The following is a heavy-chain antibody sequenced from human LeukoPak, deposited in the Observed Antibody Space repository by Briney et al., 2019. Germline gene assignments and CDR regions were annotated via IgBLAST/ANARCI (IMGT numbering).Heavy chain of an antibody. V-gene: IGHV4-39*07. Sequence: SETLSLTCTVSGGSISSSSYYWGWIRQPPGKGLEWIGSIYYSGSTNYNPSLKSRVSISVDTSKTQFSLKLGSVTAADTAVYYCARDGYSGYHYYFDYWGQGTLVTAFS. J-gene: IGHJ4*02. CDR2: IYYSGST. CDR3: ARDGYSGYHYYFDY. CDR1: GGSISSSSYY. D-gene: IGHD5-12*01.